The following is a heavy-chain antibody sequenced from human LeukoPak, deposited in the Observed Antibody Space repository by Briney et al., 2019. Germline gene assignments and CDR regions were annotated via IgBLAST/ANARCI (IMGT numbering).Heavy chain of an antibody. CDR2: TYVSGNT. CDR3: AREVGA. CDR1: GLAVGSTT. V-gene: IGHV3-66*01. J-gene: IGHJ5*02. Sequence: GGSLRLSCTVSGLAVGSTTFTWSRKAPGKGLEWVSVTYVSGNTYYADSVKGRFIVSRDNSKNTLYLEMNSLRVEDTGVYYCAREVGAWGQGTLVTVSS. D-gene: IGHD1-26*01.